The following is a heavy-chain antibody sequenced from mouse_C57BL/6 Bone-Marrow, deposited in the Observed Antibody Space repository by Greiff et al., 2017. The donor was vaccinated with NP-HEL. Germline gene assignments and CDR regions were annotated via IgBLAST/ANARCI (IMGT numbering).Heavy chain of an antibody. Sequence: VHVKQSVAELVRPGASVKLSCTASGFNIKSTYMHWVKQRPEQGLEWIGRIDPANGNTKYAPKFQGKATITADTSSNTAYLQLSSLTSEDTAIYYCARGFAYWGQGTLVTVSA. V-gene: IGHV14-3*01. CDR2: IDPANGNT. CDR1: GFNIKSTY. J-gene: IGHJ3*01. CDR3: ARGFAY.